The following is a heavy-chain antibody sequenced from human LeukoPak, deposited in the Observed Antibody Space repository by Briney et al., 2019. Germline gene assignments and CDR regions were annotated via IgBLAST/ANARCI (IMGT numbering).Heavy chain of an antibody. CDR3: ARVPYCGGDCYWFDP. D-gene: IGHD2-21*02. Sequence: ASVKVSCKASGYTFTGYYIHWVRQAPGQGLEWMGWINPNSGGTNYIQKFQGRVTMTRDTSISTAYMELSSLRSEDMAVYYCARVPYCGGDCYWFDPWGQGTLVTVSS. J-gene: IGHJ5*02. CDR1: GYTFTGYY. CDR2: INPNSGGT. V-gene: IGHV1-2*02.